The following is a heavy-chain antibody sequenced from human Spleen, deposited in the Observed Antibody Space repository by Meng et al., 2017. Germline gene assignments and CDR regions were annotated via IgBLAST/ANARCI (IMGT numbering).Heavy chain of an antibody. CDR2: IIPILGIA. Sequence: SVKVSCKASGGTFSSYTISWVRQAPGQGLEWMGRIIPILGIANYAQKFQGRVTITADESTSTAYMELSSLRSEDTAVYYCARSGYYDSSGYGPHDAFDIWGQGIMVTVSS. CDR1: GGTFSSYT. J-gene: IGHJ3*02. V-gene: IGHV1-69*02. D-gene: IGHD3-22*01. CDR3: ARSGYYDSSGYGPHDAFDI.